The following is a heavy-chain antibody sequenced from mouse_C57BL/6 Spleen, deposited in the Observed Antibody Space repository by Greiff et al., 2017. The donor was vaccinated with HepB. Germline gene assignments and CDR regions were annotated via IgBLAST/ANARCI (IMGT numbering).Heavy chain of an antibody. J-gene: IGHJ2*01. D-gene: IGHD1-1*01. CDR1: GFTFSSYA. CDR3: TRDSTTGVAGDY. CDR2: ISSGGDYI. Sequence: EVHLVESGEGLVKPGGSLKLSCAASGFTFSSYAMSWVRQTPEKRLEWVAYISSGGDYIYYADTVKGRFTISRDNARNTLYLQMSSLKSEDTAMYYCTRDSTTGVAGDYWGQGTTLTVSS. V-gene: IGHV5-9-1*02.